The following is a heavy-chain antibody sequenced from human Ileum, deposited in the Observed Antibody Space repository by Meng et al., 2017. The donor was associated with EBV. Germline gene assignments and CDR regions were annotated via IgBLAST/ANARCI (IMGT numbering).Heavy chain of an antibody. CDR2: MHPSGST. Sequence: VQLQESCRGLVKPPGTLSLPCAVSGGSISSSNWWSWVRQPPGKGLEWIGEMHPSGSTYYNPSLKSRVTISLDTFNNQFFLRLTSLTAADTAVYYCAKANDYSLNSWGQGTLVTVSS. J-gene: IGHJ4*02. V-gene: IGHV4-4*03. CDR1: GGSISSSNW. D-gene: IGHD4-11*01. CDR3: AKANDYSLNS.